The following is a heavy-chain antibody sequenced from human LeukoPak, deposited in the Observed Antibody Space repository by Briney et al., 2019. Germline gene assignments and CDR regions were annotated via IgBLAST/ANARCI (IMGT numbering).Heavy chain of an antibody. CDR3: ARGGNYWPQWWFDP. CDR1: GGSISTYY. Sequence: PSETLSLTCTVSGGSISTYYWSWIRQPPGKGLEWIGYIYYTGSTSYNPSLKSRVTMSLDASKNQFSLELNSVTPADTAVYYCARGGNYWPQWWFDPWGRGTLVSVSS. D-gene: IGHD1-26*01. V-gene: IGHV4-59*01. CDR2: IYYTGST. J-gene: IGHJ5*02.